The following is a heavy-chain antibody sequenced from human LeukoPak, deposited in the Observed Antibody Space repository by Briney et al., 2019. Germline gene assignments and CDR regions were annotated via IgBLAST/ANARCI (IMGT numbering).Heavy chain of an antibody. J-gene: IGHJ4*02. Sequence: SQTLSLTCAISGDSFSDDTAGWNWIRQSPSRGLEWLGRTFYRSKWYYSYAVSMKSLITFNPDTSKNQFTLQLKSVTPEDTAVYARALRGAYDYWGQGTLVTVSS. CDR3: ALRGAYDY. CDR1: GDSFSDDTAG. CDR2: TFYRSKWYY. V-gene: IGHV6-1*01. D-gene: IGHD3-10*01.